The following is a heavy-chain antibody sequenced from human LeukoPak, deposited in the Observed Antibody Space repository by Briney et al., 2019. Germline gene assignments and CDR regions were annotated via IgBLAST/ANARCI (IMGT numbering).Heavy chain of an antibody. CDR2: IYTSGST. Sequence: PSETLSLTCTVSGGSISSYYWSWIRRLAGKGLEWIGRIYTSGSTNYNPSLKSRVTMSVDTSKNQFSLKLSSVTAADTAVYYCARDQRGYCSSTSCYDHAFDIWGQGTMVTVSS. J-gene: IGHJ3*02. CDR1: GGSISSYY. V-gene: IGHV4-4*07. CDR3: ARDQRGYCSSTSCYDHAFDI. D-gene: IGHD2-2*01.